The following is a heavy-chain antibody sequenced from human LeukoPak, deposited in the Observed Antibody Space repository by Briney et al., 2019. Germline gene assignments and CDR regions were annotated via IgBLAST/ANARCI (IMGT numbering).Heavy chain of an antibody. CDR2: IIPIFGTA. CDR1: GGTFSSYT. Sequence: SVKVSCKASGGTFSSYTISWVRQAPGQGLEWMGGIIPIFGTANYAQKFQGRVTITADESTSTAYMELSSLRSEGTAVYYCARLSTLGYCSGGSCDNYYYYYGMDVWGKGTTVTVSS. CDR3: ARLSTLGYCSGGSCDNYYYYYGMDV. J-gene: IGHJ6*04. V-gene: IGHV1-69*13. D-gene: IGHD2-15*01.